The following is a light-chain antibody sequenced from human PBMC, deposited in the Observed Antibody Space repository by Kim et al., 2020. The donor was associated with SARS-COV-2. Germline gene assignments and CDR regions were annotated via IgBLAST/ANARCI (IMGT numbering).Light chain of an antibody. J-gene: IGKJ4*01. V-gene: IGKV3-11*01. CDR1: QSVSSY. CDR2: DAS. Sequence: LFPGERAPLYCRASQSVSSYLAWYQQKPGQAPRLLIYDASNRATGIPARFSGSGSGTDFILTINSLQPEDFAVYYCQQRASWPLTFGGGTKVDIK. CDR3: QQRASWPLT.